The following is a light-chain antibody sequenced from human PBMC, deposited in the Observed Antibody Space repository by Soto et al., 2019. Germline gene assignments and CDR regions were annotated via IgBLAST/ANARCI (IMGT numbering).Light chain of an antibody. CDR1: QDISNY. Sequence: DIQMTQSPSSLSASVGDRVTITCQASQDISNYLNWYQQKPGKAPKLLIYDASNLETGFPSRFSGSGSGTDFTITISSLEPEDIATYYCQQYDKLPLTFCGGTKVEIK. CDR2: DAS. CDR3: QQYDKLPLT. V-gene: IGKV1-33*01. J-gene: IGKJ4*01.